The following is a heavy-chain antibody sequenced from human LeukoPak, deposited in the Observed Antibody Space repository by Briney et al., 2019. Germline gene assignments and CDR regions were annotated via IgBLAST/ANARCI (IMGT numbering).Heavy chain of an antibody. V-gene: IGHV6-1*01. D-gene: IGHD4-11*01. Sequence: SQTLSLTCAISGDSVSRNSVAWNWVRQSPSRGLEWLGRTYYRSRWYNDYALSVKSRITINPDTSKNQFSLHLNSVTPEDTAVYYCARDHDYGNYGTYEDYWGQGTLVTVSS. J-gene: IGHJ4*02. CDR1: GDSVSRNSVA. CDR3: ARDHDYGNYGTYEDY. CDR2: TYYRSRWYN.